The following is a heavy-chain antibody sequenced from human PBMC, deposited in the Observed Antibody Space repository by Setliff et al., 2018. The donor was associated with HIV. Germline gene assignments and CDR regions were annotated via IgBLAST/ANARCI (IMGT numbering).Heavy chain of an antibody. CDR1: GLTFSSHW. D-gene: IGHD3-10*01. CDR3: AQAQTSVSGSYYQYLQH. Sequence: GGSLRLSCAASGLTFSSHWMHWVRQAPGKGLVWVSYIDNDAGHTIHADSVKGRFTISRDNSKNTLYLRMNSLGAEDTAVYYCAQAQTSVSGSYYQYLQHWGQGTLVTVSS. V-gene: IGHV3-74*01. CDR2: IDNDAGHT. J-gene: IGHJ1*01.